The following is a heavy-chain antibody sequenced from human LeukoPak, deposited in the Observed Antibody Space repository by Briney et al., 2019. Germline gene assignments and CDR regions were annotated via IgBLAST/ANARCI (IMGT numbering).Heavy chain of an antibody. CDR3: ASFVAAGTSI. CDR2: VFYTGNT. V-gene: IGHV4-39*01. CDR1: GGSISTSSYY. D-gene: IGHD6-13*01. J-gene: IGHJ4*02. Sequence: SETLSLTCTVSGGSISTSSYYWGWIRQPPGKGLEWIGSVFYTGNTYYNPSLRSLVTISLDTSKNQFSLRLSSVTAADTAVYYCASFVAAGTSIWGQGTLVTVSS.